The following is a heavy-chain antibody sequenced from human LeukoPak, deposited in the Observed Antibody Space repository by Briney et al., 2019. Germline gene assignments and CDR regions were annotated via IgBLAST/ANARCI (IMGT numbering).Heavy chain of an antibody. CDR3: AKDGVATVTTPFYFDH. CDR2: ITGSGRAT. D-gene: IGHD4-17*01. Sequence: GGSLRLSCVGSGFSFRTYAMAWVRQAPGKGPEWVSVITGSGRATFYADSVKGRLTISRDNSKSTLYLQMNSLRVEDTGVYFCAKDGVATVTTPFYFDHWGQGSLVTVSS. CDR1: GFSFRTYA. J-gene: IGHJ4*02. V-gene: IGHV3-23*01.